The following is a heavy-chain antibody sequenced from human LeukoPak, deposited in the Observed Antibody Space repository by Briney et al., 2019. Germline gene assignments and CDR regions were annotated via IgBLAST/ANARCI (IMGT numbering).Heavy chain of an antibody. CDR3: AKSSWCSGGSCYSGLRY. J-gene: IGHJ4*02. Sequence: GGSLRLSCAASGFTFSSYGMSWVRQAPGKGLEWVSAISGSGGSTYYADSVKGRFAISRDNSKNTLYLQMNSLRTEDTAVYSCAKSSWCSGGSCYSGLRYWGQGTLVTVSS. CDR1: GFTFSSYG. V-gene: IGHV3-23*01. CDR2: ISGSGGST. D-gene: IGHD2-15*01.